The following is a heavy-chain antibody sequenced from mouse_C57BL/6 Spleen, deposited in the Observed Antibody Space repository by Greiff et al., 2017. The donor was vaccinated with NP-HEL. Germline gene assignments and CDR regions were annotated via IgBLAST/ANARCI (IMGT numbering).Heavy chain of an antibody. Sequence: EVHLVESGGDLVKPGGSLKLSCAASGFTFSSYGMSWVRQTPDKRLEWVATISSGGSYTYYPDSVKGRFTISRDNAKNTLYLQMSSLKSEDTAMYYCATNYDYDEDYYAMDYWGQGTSVTVSS. CDR3: ATNYDYDEDYYAMDY. D-gene: IGHD2-4*01. CDR1: GFTFSSYG. J-gene: IGHJ4*01. V-gene: IGHV5-6*01. CDR2: ISSGGSYT.